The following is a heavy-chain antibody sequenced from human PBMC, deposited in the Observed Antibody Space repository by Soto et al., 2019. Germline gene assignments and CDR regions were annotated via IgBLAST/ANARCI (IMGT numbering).Heavy chain of an antibody. CDR1: GGSFSGYY. CDR3: ARIQSAAAGTNHYYYGMDV. D-gene: IGHD6-13*01. V-gene: IGHV4-34*01. Sequence: QVQLQQWGAGLLKPSETLSLTCAVYGGSFSGYYWSWIRQPPGKGLEWIGEINHSGSTNYNPSLKSRVTISVDTSKNQFSLKLSSVTAADTAVYYCARIQSAAAGTNHYYYGMDVWGQGTTVTVSS. J-gene: IGHJ6*02. CDR2: INHSGST.